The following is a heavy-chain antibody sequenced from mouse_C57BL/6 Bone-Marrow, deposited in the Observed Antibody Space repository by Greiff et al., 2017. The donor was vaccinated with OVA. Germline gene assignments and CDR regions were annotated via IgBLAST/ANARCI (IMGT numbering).Heavy chain of an antibody. CDR3: ARDERSHYYAMDY. V-gene: IGHV5-4*01. Sequence: DVMLVESGGGLVKPGGSLKLSCAASGFTFSSYAMSWVRQTPEKRLEWVATISDGGSYTYYPDNVKGRFTISRDNAKNNLYLQMSHLKSEDTAMYYCARDERSHYYAMDYWGQGTSVTVSS. CDR2: ISDGGSYT. CDR1: GFTFSSYA. J-gene: IGHJ4*01.